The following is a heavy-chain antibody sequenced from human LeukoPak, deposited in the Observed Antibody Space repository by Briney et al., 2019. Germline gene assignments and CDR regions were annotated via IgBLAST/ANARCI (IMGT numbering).Heavy chain of an antibody. V-gene: IGHV5-51*01. CDR2: ISPGDSDT. J-gene: IGHJ5*02. D-gene: IGHD3-10*01. CDR3: ARFSGSSFDKNWFDP. Sequence: RHGESLKISCKGSGYSFTSYWIGWVRQMPGKGLEWMGIISPGDSDTRYSPSFQGQVTISADKSITTAYLQWNSLQASDTAMYYCARFSGSSFDKNWFDPWGQGTLVTVSS. CDR1: GYSFTSYW.